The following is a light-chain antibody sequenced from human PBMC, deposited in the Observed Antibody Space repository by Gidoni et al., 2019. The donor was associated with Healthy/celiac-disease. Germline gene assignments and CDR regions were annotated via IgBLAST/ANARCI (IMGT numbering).Light chain of an antibody. J-gene: IGKJ1*01. V-gene: IGKV3-20*01. Sequence: EIALTQSPGTLSLSPGARATLSCMASQSVSRSYVAWYQQKPGQAPRLLINGPSSRATGIPDRFSGSGSGTDFTLTISRLEPEDFAVYYCQQYGSSLAWTFGQGTKVEIK. CDR1: QSVSRSY. CDR3: QQYGSSLAWT. CDR2: GPS.